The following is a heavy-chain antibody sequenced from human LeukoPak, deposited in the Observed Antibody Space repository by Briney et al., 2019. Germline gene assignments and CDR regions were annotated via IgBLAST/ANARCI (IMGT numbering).Heavy chain of an antibody. CDR3: ARASPRYYYDSSGYPRYYYYMDV. V-gene: IGHV4-59*01. D-gene: IGHD3-22*01. CDR1: GGSISSYY. CDR2: IYYSGST. Sequence: SETLSLTCTVSGGSISSYYSSWIRQPPGKGLEWIGYIYYSGSTNYNPSLTSRVTISVDTSKNQFSLKLSPVTAADTAVYYCARASPRYYYDSSGYPRYYYYMDVWGKGTTVTVSS. J-gene: IGHJ6*03.